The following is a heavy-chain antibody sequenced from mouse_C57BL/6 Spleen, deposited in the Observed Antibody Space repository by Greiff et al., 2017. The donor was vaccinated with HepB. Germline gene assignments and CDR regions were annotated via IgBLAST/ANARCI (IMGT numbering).Heavy chain of an antibody. Sequence: VQLQQSGAELVKPGASVKISCKASGYAFSSYWMNWVKQRPGKGLERIGQIYPGDGDTNYNGKFKGKATLTADKSSSTAYMQLSSLTSEDSAVYFCARSLDYGSSYWYFDVWGTGTTVTVSS. V-gene: IGHV1-80*01. CDR2: IYPGDGDT. CDR3: ARSLDYGSSYWYFDV. CDR1: GYAFSSYW. J-gene: IGHJ1*03. D-gene: IGHD1-1*01.